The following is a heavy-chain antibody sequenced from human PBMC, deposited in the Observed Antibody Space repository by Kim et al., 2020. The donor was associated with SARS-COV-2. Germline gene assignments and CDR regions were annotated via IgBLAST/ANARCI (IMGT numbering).Heavy chain of an antibody. CDR2: ISAYNGNT. Sequence: ASVKVSCKASGYTFTSYGISWVRQAPGQGLEWMGWISAYNGNTNYAQKLQGRVTMTTDTSTSTAYMELRSLRSDDTAVYYCARDTLPQDVWGSYRWGSWWFDPWGQGTLVTVSS. V-gene: IGHV1-18*04. CDR1: GYTFTSYG. CDR3: ARDTLPQDVWGSYRWGSWWFDP. J-gene: IGHJ5*02. D-gene: IGHD3-16*02.